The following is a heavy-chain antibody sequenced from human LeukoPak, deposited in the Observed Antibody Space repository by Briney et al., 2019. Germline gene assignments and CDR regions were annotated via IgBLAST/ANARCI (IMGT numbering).Heavy chain of an antibody. Sequence: ASVKVSCKVSGYTLTELSMHRVRQAPGKGLEWMGGFDPEDGETIYAQKFQGRVTMTEDTSTDTAYMELSSLRSEDTAVYYCATVMPGRPDWFDPWGQGTLVTVSS. CDR3: ATVMPGRPDWFDP. J-gene: IGHJ5*02. CDR2: FDPEDGET. V-gene: IGHV1-24*01. D-gene: IGHD2-2*01. CDR1: GYTLTELS.